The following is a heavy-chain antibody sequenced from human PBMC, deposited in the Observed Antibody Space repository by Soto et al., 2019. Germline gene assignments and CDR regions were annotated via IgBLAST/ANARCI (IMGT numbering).Heavy chain of an antibody. Sequence: EVQLVESGGGLVQPGGSLKLSCAASGFTFSGSAMHWVRQASGKGLEWVGRIRSKANSYATAYAASVKGRFIISRDDSKNTAYLQMNSLKTEDTAVYYCTRCSSTSCYHYWGQGTLVTVSS. D-gene: IGHD2-2*01. CDR2: IRSKANSYAT. CDR3: TRCSSTSCYHY. V-gene: IGHV3-73*02. J-gene: IGHJ4*02. CDR1: GFTFSGSA.